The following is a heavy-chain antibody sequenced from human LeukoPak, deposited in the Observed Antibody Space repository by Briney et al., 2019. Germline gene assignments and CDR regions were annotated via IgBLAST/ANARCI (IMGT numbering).Heavy chain of an antibody. J-gene: IGHJ6*03. Sequence: ASVKVSCKASGYTFTGYYMHWVRQAPGQGLEWMGWINPNSGGTNYAQKFQGRVTMTRDTSISTAYMELSRLRSDDMAVYYCARVATVTTHKYYYYYYMDVWGKGTTVTVSS. CDR3: ARVATVTTHKYYYYYYMDV. D-gene: IGHD4-17*01. CDR2: INPNSGGT. CDR1: GYTFTGYY. V-gene: IGHV1-2*02.